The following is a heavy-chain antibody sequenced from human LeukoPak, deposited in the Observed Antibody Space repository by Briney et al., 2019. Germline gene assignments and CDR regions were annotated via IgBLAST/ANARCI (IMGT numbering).Heavy chain of an antibody. Sequence: SETLSLTCAVYDGSFGGFYWSWLRQPPGKGLEWIGEINHFGTTNSNASLKSRVTISVDTPKKQFSLKLTPVTPADTAIYYCARGGNVLVVTQKKKKPFDSWGQGTLVTVSS. J-gene: IGHJ4*02. CDR3: ARGGNVLVVTQKKKKPFDS. CDR1: DGSFGGFY. D-gene: IGHD2-8*01. CDR2: INHFGTT. V-gene: IGHV4-34*01.